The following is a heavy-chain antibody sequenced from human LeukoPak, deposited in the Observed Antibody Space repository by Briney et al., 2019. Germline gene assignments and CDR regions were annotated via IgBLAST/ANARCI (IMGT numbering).Heavy chain of an antibody. CDR2: VWYHGFDK. CDR1: GFPFTSHG. V-gene: IGHV3-33*01. CDR3: ARDRGSGWLSGGYDAFDI. J-gene: IGHJ3*02. D-gene: IGHD6-19*01. Sequence: PGRSLRLSCVASGFPFTSHGIHWVRQAPGKGLEWVAVVWYHGFDKYYADSVKGRFTISRDNSKNTLYLQMNSLRAEDTAVYYCARDRGSGWLSGGYDAFDIWGQGTMVTVSS.